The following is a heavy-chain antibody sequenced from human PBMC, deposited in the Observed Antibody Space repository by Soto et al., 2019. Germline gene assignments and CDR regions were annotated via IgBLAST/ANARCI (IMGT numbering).Heavy chain of an antibody. CDR3: AREYIVVVPAARNYYYGMDV. D-gene: IGHD2-2*01. Sequence: SLRLSCAASGFTFSSYAMHWVRQAPGKGLEWVAVISYDGSNKYYADSVKGRFTISRDNSKNTLYLQMNSLRAEDTAVYYCAREYIVVVPAARNYYYGMDVWGQGTTVTVSS. CDR1: GFTFSSYA. J-gene: IGHJ6*02. CDR2: ISYDGSNK. V-gene: IGHV3-30-3*01.